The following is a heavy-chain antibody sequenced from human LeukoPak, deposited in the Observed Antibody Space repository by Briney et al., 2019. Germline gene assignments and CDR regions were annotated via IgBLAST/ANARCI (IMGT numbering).Heavy chain of an antibody. V-gene: IGHV3-21*01. Sequence: PGGSLRLSCAASGFTFSNYAMIWVRQAPGKGLEWVSSISSTGSYIYYADSVKGRFTISRDNAKNSLYVQMNTLRAEDTAVYYCARGGIAVAVFAFDIWGQVTMVTVSS. D-gene: IGHD6-19*01. CDR1: GFTFSNYA. CDR3: ARGGIAVAVFAFDI. CDR2: ISSTGSYI. J-gene: IGHJ3*02.